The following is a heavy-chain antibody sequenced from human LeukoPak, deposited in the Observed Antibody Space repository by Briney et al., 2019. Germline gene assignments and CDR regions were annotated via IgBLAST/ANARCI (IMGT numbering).Heavy chain of an antibody. CDR3: ARVTIKGGITIFKEYNYMDV. J-gene: IGHJ6*03. Sequence: PSGTLSLTCTVSGDSIRSCYWSWIRQPPAKGLEWVGYIYYSWSTKYNPSLNSRVNIHVDTPKRQFSLKLSSVTAADTAVYYCARVTIKGGITIFKEYNYMDVWGKGTPVTVSS. D-gene: IGHD3-3*01. CDR2: IYYSWST. V-gene: IGHV4-59*01. CDR1: GDSIRSCY.